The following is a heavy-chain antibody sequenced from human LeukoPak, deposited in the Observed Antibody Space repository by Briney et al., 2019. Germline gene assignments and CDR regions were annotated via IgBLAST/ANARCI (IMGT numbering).Heavy chain of an antibody. CDR2: VSWNSGSI. CDR1: GFTFDDYA. D-gene: IGHD3-10*01. Sequence: GGALRLSCAASGFTFDDYAMHWGRQAPGEGLWWVSGVSWNSGSIGYADSVKGRFTISRDNAKNALYLQMNSLRAEDTALYYCAKDKNPRANYYYYGMDVWGQGTTVNVSS. V-gene: IGHV3-9*01. CDR3: AKDKNPRANYYYYGMDV. J-gene: IGHJ6*02.